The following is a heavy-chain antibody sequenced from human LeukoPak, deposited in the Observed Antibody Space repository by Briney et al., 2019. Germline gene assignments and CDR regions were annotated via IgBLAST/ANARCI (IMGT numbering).Heavy chain of an antibody. V-gene: IGHV4-38-2*01. CDR2: IYHSGST. J-gene: IGHJ4*02. CDR1: GYSNSSGYY. D-gene: IGHD3-10*01. CDR3: ASWQWFGEHY. Sequence: PSETLSLXCAVSGYSNSSGYYWGWIRQPPGKALEWIGSIYHSGSTYYNPSLKSRVTISVDTSKNQFSLKLSSVTAADTAVYYCASWQWFGEHYWGQGTLVTVSS.